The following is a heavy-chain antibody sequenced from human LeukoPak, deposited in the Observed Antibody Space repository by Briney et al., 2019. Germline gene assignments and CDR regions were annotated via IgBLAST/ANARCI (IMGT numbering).Heavy chain of an antibody. CDR1: GYSFTSYW. D-gene: IGHD6-19*01. CDR3: ARLGLAVAGNRTVDY. V-gene: IGHV5-10-1*01. CDR2: IDPSDSYT. Sequence: GESLKISCEGSGYSFTSYWISWVRQMPGKGLEWMGRIDPSDSYTNYSPSFQGHVTISADKSISTAYLQWSSLKASDTAMYYCARLGLAVAGNRTVDYWGQGTLVTVSS. J-gene: IGHJ4*02.